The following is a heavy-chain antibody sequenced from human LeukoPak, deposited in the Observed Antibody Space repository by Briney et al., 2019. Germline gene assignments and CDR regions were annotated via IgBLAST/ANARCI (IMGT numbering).Heavy chain of an antibody. CDR3: ARDVTSGPFGGPREGFDY. J-gene: IGHJ4*02. CDR2: ISAYNGNT. D-gene: IGHD3-16*01. CDR1: GYTFTSYG. Sequence: ASVKVSCKASGYTFTSYGISWVRQAPGQGLEWMGWISAYNGNTNYAQKLQGRVTMTTDTSTSTAYMELRSLRSDDTAVYYCARDVTSGPFGGPREGFDYWGQGTLVTVSS. V-gene: IGHV1-18*01.